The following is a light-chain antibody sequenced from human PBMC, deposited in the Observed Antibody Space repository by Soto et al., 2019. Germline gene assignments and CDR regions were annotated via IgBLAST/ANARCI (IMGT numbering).Light chain of an antibody. J-gene: IGLJ2*01. V-gene: IGLV2-14*01. CDR2: DVN. Sequence: QSALTQPASVSGSPGQSITISCAGTSSDVGRYNFVSWYQQHPGKAPKLMIYDVNNRPSGVSSGGFNRFSGSKSGNTASLTISGLQAEDEADYYCSSYTTSSTVVFGGGTKVTVL. CDR3: SSYTTSSTVV. CDR1: SSDVGRYNF.